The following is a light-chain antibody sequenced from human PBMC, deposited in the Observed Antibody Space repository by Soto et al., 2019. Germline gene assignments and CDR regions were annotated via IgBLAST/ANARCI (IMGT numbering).Light chain of an antibody. CDR2: DAS. J-gene: IGKJ1*01. CDR3: QQYENYWT. V-gene: IGKV1D-13*01. Sequence: AIQMTQFPSSLSASVGDRVTISCRASQGIRRDIAWYQQKPGKAPKLLIYDASNLESGVPSRFSGSGSGTEFTLTISSLQPEDFGIYYCQQYENYWTFGQGTKVDI. CDR1: QGIRRD.